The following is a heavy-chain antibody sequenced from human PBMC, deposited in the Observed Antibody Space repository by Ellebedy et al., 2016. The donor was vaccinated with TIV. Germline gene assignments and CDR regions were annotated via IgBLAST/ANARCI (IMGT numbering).Heavy chain of an antibody. V-gene: IGHV4-34*01. Sequence: SETLSLTCAVYGGSFSNYYWHWIRQPPGKGLEWIGETSQGEGTHYNPSLMSRVTISVDTSKDQSSLRLSSVTAADTAIYYCARGPDYAESGYWGQGTLVTVSS. J-gene: IGHJ4*02. CDR2: TSQGEGT. CDR3: ARGPDYAESGY. CDR1: GGSFSNYY. D-gene: IGHD4-17*01.